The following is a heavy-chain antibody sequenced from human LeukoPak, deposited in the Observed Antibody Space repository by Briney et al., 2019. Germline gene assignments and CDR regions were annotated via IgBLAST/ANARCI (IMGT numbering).Heavy chain of an antibody. CDR3: ARDQLGGDPRGYYYYYMDV. J-gene: IGHJ6*03. V-gene: IGHV3-49*03. CDR2: IRSKHYGGAI. Sequence: PGRSLRLSCTASGFTFGDYAMSWFRQAPGKGLEWVGFIRSKHYGGAIEYAASVRGRFTISRDDSKSIAYLQMNSLKTEDTAVYYCARDQLGGDPRGYYYYYMDVWGKGTTVTVSS. D-gene: IGHD4-17*01. CDR1: GFTFGDYA.